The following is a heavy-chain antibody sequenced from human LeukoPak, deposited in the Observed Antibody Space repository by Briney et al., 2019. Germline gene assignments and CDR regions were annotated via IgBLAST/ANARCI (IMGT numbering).Heavy chain of an antibody. CDR3: ARDRAGDDSSGYYSSYYFDY. Sequence: ASVKVSCKASGYTFTSYYMHWVRQAPGQGLEWMGIINPSGGSTSYAQKFQGKVTMTRDTSTSTVYMELSSLRPEDTAVYYCARDRAGDDSSGYYSSYYFDYWGQGTLVTVSS. J-gene: IGHJ4*02. D-gene: IGHD3-22*01. CDR2: INPSGGST. V-gene: IGHV1-46*01. CDR1: GYTFTSYY.